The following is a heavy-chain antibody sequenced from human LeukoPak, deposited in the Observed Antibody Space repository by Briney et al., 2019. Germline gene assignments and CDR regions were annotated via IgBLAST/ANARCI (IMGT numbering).Heavy chain of an antibody. J-gene: IGHJ5*02. V-gene: IGHV4-4*02. CDR1: GGSISSSNW. Sequence: KPSETLSLTCAVSGGSISSSNWWSWVRQPPGKGLEWIGEIYHSGSTNYNPSLKSRVTISVDKSKNQFSLKLSSVTAADTAVYYCAREEVIVGATTCNWFDPWGQGTLVTVSS. CDR3: AREEVIVGATTCNWFDP. D-gene: IGHD1-26*01. CDR2: IYHSGST.